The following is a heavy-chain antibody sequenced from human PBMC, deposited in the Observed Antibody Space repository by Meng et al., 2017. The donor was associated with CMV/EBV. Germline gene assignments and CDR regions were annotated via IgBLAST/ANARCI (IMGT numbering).Heavy chain of an antibody. CDR2: IKQDGSEK. V-gene: IGHV3-7*01. CDR3: ARDSQYYDILTGYSRFYAFDI. CDR1: GFTFSSYW. Sequence: GGSLRLSCAASGFTFSSYWMSWVRQAPGKGLEGVANIKQDGSEKYYVDSVKGRFTISRDNAKNSLYLQMNSLRAEDTAVYYCARDSQYYDILTGYSRFYAFDIWGQGTMVTVSS. D-gene: IGHD3-9*01. J-gene: IGHJ3*02.